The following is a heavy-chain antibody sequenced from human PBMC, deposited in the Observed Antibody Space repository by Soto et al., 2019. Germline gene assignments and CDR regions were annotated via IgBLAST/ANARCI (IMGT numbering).Heavy chain of an antibody. D-gene: IGHD3-22*01. Sequence: EVQLVQSGAEVKKPGESLRISCKGSGYSFSNYWISWVRQMPGKGLEWMGRIDPSDSYTKYSPSFQGHVTISADKSISTAYLQWGSLKASDTAISYCARRLLWPFDTSSYPEAFDIWGQGTMVTVSS. J-gene: IGHJ3*02. CDR1: GYSFSNYW. CDR2: IDPSDSYT. CDR3: ARRLLWPFDTSSYPEAFDI. V-gene: IGHV5-10-1*03.